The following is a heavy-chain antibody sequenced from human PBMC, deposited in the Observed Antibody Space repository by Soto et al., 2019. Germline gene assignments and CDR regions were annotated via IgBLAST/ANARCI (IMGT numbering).Heavy chain of an antibody. CDR1: GGSISSSSYY. Sequence: SETLSLTCTVSGGSISSSSYYWGWIRQPPGKGLEWIGSIYYSGSTYYNPSLKSRVTISVDTSKNQFSLKLSSVTAADTAVYYCARRISPEASFDYWGQGTLVTVSS. J-gene: IGHJ4*02. CDR3: ARRISPEASFDY. V-gene: IGHV4-39*01. CDR2: IYYSGST. D-gene: IGHD1-20*01.